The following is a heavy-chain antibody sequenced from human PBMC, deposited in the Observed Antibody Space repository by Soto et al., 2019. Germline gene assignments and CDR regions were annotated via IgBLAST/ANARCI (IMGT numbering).Heavy chain of an antibody. J-gene: IGHJ5*02. Sequence: GESLKISCKGSGYSFTNYWIGWVRQMPGKGLEWMGMIYPDDSDTKYSPSFQGQVTFSADKSINTAYLQWSSLKASDTAIYYCARLEWLSLAAWFDPWGQGTLVTVSS. V-gene: IGHV5-51*01. CDR3: ARLEWLSLAAWFDP. CDR1: GYSFTNYW. CDR2: IYPDDSDT. D-gene: IGHD3-3*01.